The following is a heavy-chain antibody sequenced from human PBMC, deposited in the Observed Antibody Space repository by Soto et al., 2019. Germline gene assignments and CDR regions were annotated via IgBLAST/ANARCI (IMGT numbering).Heavy chain of an antibody. J-gene: IGHJ5*02. Sequence: GESLKISCKGSGYSFTNYWIGWVRQMPGKGLEWMGMIYPDDSDTKYSPSFQGQVTFSADKSINTAYLQWSSLKASDTAIYYCARLEWLSLAAWFDPWGQGTLVTVSS. V-gene: IGHV5-51*01. CDR3: ARLEWLSLAAWFDP. CDR1: GYSFTNYW. CDR2: IYPDDSDT. D-gene: IGHD3-3*01.